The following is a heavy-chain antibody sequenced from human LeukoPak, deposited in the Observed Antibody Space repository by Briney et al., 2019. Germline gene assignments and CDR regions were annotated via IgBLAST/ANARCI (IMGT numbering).Heavy chain of an antibody. CDR1: GFTFSSYA. J-gene: IGHJ4*02. CDR2: ISYDGSNK. CDR3: ARDGSGSYYVSYFDY. V-gene: IGHV3-30-3*01. D-gene: IGHD1-26*01. Sequence: GRSLRLSCAASGFTFSSYAMHWVRQAPGKGLEWVAVISYDGSNKYYADSVKGRFTISRDNSKNTLYLQMNSLRAEDTAVYYCARDGSGSYYVSYFDYWGQGTLFTVSS.